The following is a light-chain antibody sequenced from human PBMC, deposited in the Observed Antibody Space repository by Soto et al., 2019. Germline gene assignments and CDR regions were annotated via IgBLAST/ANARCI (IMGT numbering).Light chain of an antibody. J-gene: IGLJ2*01. V-gene: IGLV2-14*01. Sequence: QSALTQPASVSGSPGQSITISCTGTSSDVGGYNYVSWYQQHPGKAPKLMIYDVSNRPSGVSIRFSGSKSGNTASLTISGLQAEDEADYYCSSYTSSSTYGVFGGGTKLTVL. CDR1: SSDVGGYNY. CDR2: DVS. CDR3: SSYTSSSTYGV.